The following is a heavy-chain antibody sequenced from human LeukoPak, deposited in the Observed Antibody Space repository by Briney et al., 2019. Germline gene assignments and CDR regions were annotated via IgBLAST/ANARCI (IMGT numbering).Heavy chain of an antibody. CDR1: GGTFSSYA. CDR2: IIPIFGTA. V-gene: IGHV1-69*05. CDR3: ASHYCSSTSCLQEPFDY. Sequence: GASVKVSCKASGGTFSSYAISWVRQAPGQGLEWMGGIIPIFGTANYAQKFQGRVAITTDESTSTAYMELSSLRSEDTAVYYCASHYCSSTSCLQEPFDYWGQGTLVTVSS. J-gene: IGHJ4*02. D-gene: IGHD2-2*01.